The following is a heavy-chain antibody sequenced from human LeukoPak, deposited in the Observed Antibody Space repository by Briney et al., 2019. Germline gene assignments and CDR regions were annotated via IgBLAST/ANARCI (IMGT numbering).Heavy chain of an antibody. CDR1: GFTFSSYS. CDR3: AREGTDYYGSGSYYFDY. D-gene: IGHD3-10*01. CDR2: ISYDGSNK. Sequence: PGRSLRLSCPASGFTFSSYSMHWVRQAPGKGLEWVAVISYDGSNKYYAEAVKGRFNISRDNYKNTLYVQMNSLRAEDTAVYYCAREGTDYYGSGSYYFDYWGQGTLVTVCS. V-gene: IGHV3-30*04. J-gene: IGHJ4*02.